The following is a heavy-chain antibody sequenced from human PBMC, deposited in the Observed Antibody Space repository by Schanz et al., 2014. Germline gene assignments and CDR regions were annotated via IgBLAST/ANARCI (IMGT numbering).Heavy chain of an antibody. V-gene: IGHV4-59*08. CDR3: ARHVLPYDAFDI. CDR2: IYYSGST. J-gene: IGHJ3*02. Sequence: QVQLHESGPGLVKPSETLSLTCTVSGDSLSNYYWTWIRQPPGKRLEWIGYIYYSGSTKYNPSLKSRVTMSVDTSKKQFSLRLSSVSAADTAVYYCARHVLPYDAFDIWGQGTVVTVSS. CDR1: GDSLSNYY.